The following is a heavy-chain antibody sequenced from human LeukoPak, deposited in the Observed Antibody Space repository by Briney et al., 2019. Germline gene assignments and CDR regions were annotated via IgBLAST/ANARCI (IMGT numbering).Heavy chain of an antibody. V-gene: IGHV3-48*02. CDR2: ISSSSSTI. D-gene: IGHD3-22*01. J-gene: IGHJ4*02. Sequence: GGSLRLSCAASGFTFSSYSMNWVRQAPGKGLEWVSYISSSSSTIYYADSVKGRFTISRDNAKNSLYLQMNSLRDEDTAVYYCARDRYYYDSSGYYFYFDYWGQGTLVTVSS. CDR3: ARDRYYYDSSGYYFYFDY. CDR1: GFTFSSYS.